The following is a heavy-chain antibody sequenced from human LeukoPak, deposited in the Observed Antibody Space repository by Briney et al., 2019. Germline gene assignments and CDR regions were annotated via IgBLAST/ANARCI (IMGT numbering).Heavy chain of an antibody. D-gene: IGHD3-22*01. V-gene: IGHV4-39*01. CDR3: AKFSPDYYDNKKYFDS. Sequence: PSETLSLTCTISGGSISSNTYYWGWIRPPPGKGLEWIGSLSYSGKTHYNPSLKSRVTISIDTSQNQFSLKLTSVTAADTAVYYCAKFSPDYYDNKKYFDSWGQGTLVTVSS. J-gene: IGHJ4*02. CDR2: LSYSGKT. CDR1: GGSISSNTYY.